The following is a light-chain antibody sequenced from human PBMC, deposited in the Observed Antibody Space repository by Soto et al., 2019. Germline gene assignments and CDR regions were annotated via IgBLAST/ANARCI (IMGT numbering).Light chain of an antibody. J-gene: IGLJ2*01. CDR3: QSYDSSNQV. CDR2: EDN. Sequence: LTQPHSVSESPGKTVTISCTRSSGSIASNYVQWYQQRPGSAPTTVIYEDNQRPSGVPDRFSGSIDSSSNSASLTISGLTTEDEADYYCQSYDSSNQVFGGGTKLTVL. V-gene: IGLV6-57*04. CDR1: SGSIASNY.